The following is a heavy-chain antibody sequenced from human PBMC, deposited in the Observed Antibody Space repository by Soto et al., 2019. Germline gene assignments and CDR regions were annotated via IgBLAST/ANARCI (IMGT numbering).Heavy chain of an antibody. Sequence: EVQLVETGGGLIQPGGSLRLSCAASGFTVSSNYMSWVRQAPGKGLEWVSVIYSGGSTYYADSVKGRFTISRDNSKNTLYLQMNILRAEDTAVYYCARYCSGGSCFLQTADAFDIWGQGTMVTFSS. CDR2: IYSGGST. J-gene: IGHJ3*02. D-gene: IGHD2-15*01. CDR1: GFTVSSNY. CDR3: ARYCSGGSCFLQTADAFDI. V-gene: IGHV3-53*02.